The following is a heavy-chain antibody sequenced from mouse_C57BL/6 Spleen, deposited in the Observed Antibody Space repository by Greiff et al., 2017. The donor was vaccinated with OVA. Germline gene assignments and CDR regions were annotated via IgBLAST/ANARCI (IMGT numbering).Heavy chain of an antibody. J-gene: IGHJ2*01. CDR1: GYTFTDYY. Sequence: VQLQQSGPELVKPGASVKISCKASGYTFTDYYMNWVKQSHGKSLEWIGDINPNNGGTSYNQKFKGKATLTVDKSSSTAYLELRSLTSEDSAVYYCARGHYYGSTHFDYWGQGTTLTVSS. V-gene: IGHV1-26*01. D-gene: IGHD1-1*01. CDR3: ARGHYYGSTHFDY. CDR2: INPNNGGT.